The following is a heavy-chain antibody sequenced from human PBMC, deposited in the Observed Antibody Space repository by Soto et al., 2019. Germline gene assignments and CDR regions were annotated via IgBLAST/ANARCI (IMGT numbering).Heavy chain of an antibody. CDR3: AKVILLAYVVPKTLDK. J-gene: IGHJ4*02. V-gene: IGHV3-23*01. CDR2: ISGTGDET. Sequence: EVQLLESGGGLIQPGGSLRLSCAASGFTFSRCAMAWVRQAPGKGLEWVSSISGTGDETLYADSVKDRFSISRDNSKDTLHLQMSSLRAEDTAVYYCAKVILLAYVVPKTLDKWGQGTQVTVSS. CDR1: GFTFSRCA. D-gene: IGHD2-8*01.